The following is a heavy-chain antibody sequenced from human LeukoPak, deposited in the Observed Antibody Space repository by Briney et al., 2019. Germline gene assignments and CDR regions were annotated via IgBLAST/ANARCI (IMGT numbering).Heavy chain of an antibody. CDR2: IYYTGST. J-gene: IGHJ6*02. CDR3: ARDSSGSYYSYYYYGMDV. CDR1: GGSISSSSYY. Sequence: SETLSLTCTVSGGSISSSSYYWGWIRQPPGKGLEWIGSIYYTGSTNYNPSLKSRVTISVDTSKNQFSLKLSSVTAADTAVYYCARDSSGSYYSYYYYGMDVWGQGTTVTVSS. V-gene: IGHV4-39*07. D-gene: IGHD1-26*01.